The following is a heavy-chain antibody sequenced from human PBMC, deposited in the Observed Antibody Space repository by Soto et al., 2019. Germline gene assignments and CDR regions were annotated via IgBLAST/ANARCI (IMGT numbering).Heavy chain of an antibody. CDR1: GYTFAGYY. CDR3: ARGLYYDFWSGYYYFDY. V-gene: IGHV1-2*04. CDR2: INPNSGGT. J-gene: IGHJ4*02. D-gene: IGHD3-3*01. Sequence: GASVKVSCKASGYTFAGYYMHWVRQAPGQGLEWMGWINPNSGGTNYARKFQGWVTMTRDTSISTAYMELSRLRSDDTAVYYCARGLYYDFWSGYYYFDYWGQGTLVTVSS.